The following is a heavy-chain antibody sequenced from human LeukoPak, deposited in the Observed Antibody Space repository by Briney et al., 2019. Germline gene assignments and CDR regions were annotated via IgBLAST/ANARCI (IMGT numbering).Heavy chain of an antibody. CDR1: GFTFSSYA. D-gene: IGHD3-3*01. CDR2: ISGSGGST. CDR3: AKDRFLEWLLPFDY. V-gene: IGHV3-23*01. Sequence: RGSLRLSCAASGFTFSSYAMSWVRQAPGKGLEWVSAISGSGGSTYYADSVKGRFTISRDNSKNTLYLQMNSLRAEDTAVYYCAKDRFLEWLLPFDYWGQGTLVTVSS. J-gene: IGHJ4*02.